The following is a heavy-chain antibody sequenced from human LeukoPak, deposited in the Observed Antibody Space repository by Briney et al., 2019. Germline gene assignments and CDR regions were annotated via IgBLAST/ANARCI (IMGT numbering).Heavy chain of an antibody. J-gene: IGHJ4*02. CDR3: ARGSHNYYGSGSYCTPWRIAAYYFDY. CDR2: INHSGST. D-gene: IGHD3-10*01. Sequence: SETLSLTCAVSGGSFSGYYWSWIRQPPGKGLEWVWEINHSGSTNYNPSLKSRVTISVDTSKNQFSLKLSSVTAADTAVYYCARGSHNYYGSGSYCTPWRIAAYYFDYWGQGTLVTVSS. CDR1: GGSFSGYY. V-gene: IGHV4-34*01.